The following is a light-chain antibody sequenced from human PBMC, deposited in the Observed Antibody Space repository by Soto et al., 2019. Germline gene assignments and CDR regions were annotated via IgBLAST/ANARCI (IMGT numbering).Light chain of an antibody. CDR1: SSDVGSYNL. V-gene: IGLV2-14*02. Sequence: QSALTQPASVSGSPGQSITISCTGTSSDVGSYNLVSWYQQHPGKAPKLMIYEGSKRPSGVSNRFSGSKSGNTASLTISGLQAEDEADYYCCSYTNNQRLFGGGTKLTVL. CDR2: EGS. J-gene: IGLJ3*02. CDR3: CSYTNNQRL.